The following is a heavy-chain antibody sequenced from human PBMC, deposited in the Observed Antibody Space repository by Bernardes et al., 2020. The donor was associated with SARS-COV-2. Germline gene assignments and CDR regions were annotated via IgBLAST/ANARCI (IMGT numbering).Heavy chain of an antibody. CDR2: IYTSGST. J-gene: IGHJ6*02. CDR3: AREDYDILTGYSDTYYYYYGMDV. V-gene: IGHV4-61*09. D-gene: IGHD3-9*01. Sequence: SETLSLTCTVSGGSISSGSHYWSWIRQPAGKGLEWIGHIYTSGSTNYNPSLKSRVTISVDTSKNQFSLKLSSVTAADTAVYYCAREDYDILTGYSDTYYYYYGMDVWGQGTTVTVSS. CDR1: GGSISSGSHY.